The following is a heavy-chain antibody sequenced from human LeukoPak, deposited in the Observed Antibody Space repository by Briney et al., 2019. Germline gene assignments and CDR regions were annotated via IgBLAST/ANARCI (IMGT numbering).Heavy chain of an antibody. D-gene: IGHD2-21*02. V-gene: IGHV3-33*01. J-gene: IGHJ4*02. CDR2: IWYDGTSK. CDR1: GFIFNNYG. Sequence: GRSLRLSCAASGFIFNNYGIHWVRQAPGKGLEWVAVIWYDGTSKFYADSVKGRFSISRDNSKNTLYLQMNSLRAEATAVYYCARGYGGDSFWYFDYWGQGTLVTVSS. CDR3: ARGYGGDSFWYFDY.